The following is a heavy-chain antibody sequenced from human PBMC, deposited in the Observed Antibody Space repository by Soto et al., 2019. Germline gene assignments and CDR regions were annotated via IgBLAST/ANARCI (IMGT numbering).Heavy chain of an antibody. CDR1: GFTFDDYA. Sequence: EVQLVESGGGLVQPGRSLRLSCAASGFTFDDYAMHWVRQAPGKGPEWVSGITWNSGSRGYAESVKGRFTISRDNAKNSLYLQMNSLRTEDTALYSCAKSKGDLEILKTTVTTFWGPFHIWGQGTMVTVSS. V-gene: IGHV3-9*01. J-gene: IGHJ3*02. D-gene: IGHD4-17*01. CDR3: AKSKGDLEILKTTVTTFWGPFHI. CDR2: ITWNSGSR.